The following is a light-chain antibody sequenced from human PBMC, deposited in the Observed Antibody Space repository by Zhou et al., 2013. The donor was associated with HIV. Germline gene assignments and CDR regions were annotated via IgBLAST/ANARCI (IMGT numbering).Light chain of an antibody. J-gene: IGKJ5*01. CDR1: QSLVXSDGNTY. V-gene: IGKV2-30*01. Sequence: VMTQSPLSLPVTPGEAASIFCNSSQSLVXSDGNTYLNWFQQRPGQSPRRLIYKLSKRDSGVPDRFSGGGSGTNFTLKISRVEAEDVGVYYCMQGTNWITFGQGTRLEIK. CDR2: KLS. CDR3: MQGTNWIT.